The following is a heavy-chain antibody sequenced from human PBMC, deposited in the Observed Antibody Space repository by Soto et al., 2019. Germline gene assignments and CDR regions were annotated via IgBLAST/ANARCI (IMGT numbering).Heavy chain of an antibody. J-gene: IGHJ4*02. CDR1: GFAFSSYA. V-gene: IGHV3-23*01. D-gene: IGHD2-15*01. CDR3: AKNPPLGYCSGGSCYPGGGAY. CDR2: ISGSGGST. Sequence: PGGSLRLSCAASGFAFSSYAMSWVRQAPGKGLEWVSAISGSGGSTYYADSVKGRFTISRDNSKNTLYLQMNSLRAEDTAVYYCAKNPPLGYCSGGSCYPGGGAYWGQGTLVTVSS.